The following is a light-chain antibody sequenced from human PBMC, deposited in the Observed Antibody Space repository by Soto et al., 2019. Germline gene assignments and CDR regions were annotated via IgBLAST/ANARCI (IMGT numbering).Light chain of an antibody. CDR3: QSYDSSLSV. V-gene: IGLV1-40*01. CDR2: GNS. Sequence: QSVLTQPPSVSGAPGQRVTISCTGSSSNIGAGYDVHWYQQLPGTAPKLLIYGNSNRPSGVPDRFSGSKSGTSASLAITGLQAEDEADYYCQSYDSSLSVFGTGPKCTVL. CDR1: SSNIGAGYD. J-gene: IGLJ1*01.